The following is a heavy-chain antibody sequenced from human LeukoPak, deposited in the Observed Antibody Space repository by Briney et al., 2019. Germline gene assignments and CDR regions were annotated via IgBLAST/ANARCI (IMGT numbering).Heavy chain of an antibody. D-gene: IGHD3-9*01. V-gene: IGHV3-15*01. CDR2: IKSKTDGGTT. CDR3: TTMTLKTNPILRYSDWLPYYYYYYYMDV. J-gene: IGHJ6*03. Sequence: GGSLRLSCAASGFTFSNAWMSWVRQAPGKGLEWVGRIKSKTDGGTTDYAAPVKGRFTISRDDSKNTLYLQMNSLKTEDTAVYYCTTMTLKTNPILRYSDWLPYYYYYYYMDVWGKGTTVTVSS. CDR1: GFTFSNAW.